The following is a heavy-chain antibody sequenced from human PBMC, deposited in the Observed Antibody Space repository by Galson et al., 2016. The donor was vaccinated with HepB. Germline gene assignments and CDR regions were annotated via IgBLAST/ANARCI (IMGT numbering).Heavy chain of an antibody. V-gene: IGHV3-7*04. CDR2: IKQDGSEK. CDR1: GFTFSRSG. D-gene: IGHD6-19*01. CDR3: ARGRSILERGWYWFDP. J-gene: IGHJ5*02. Sequence: SLRLSCAGFGFTFSRSGLNWVRQAPGKGLEWVANIKQDGSEKHYVDSVKGRFTISRDNAKNSLYLQMNSLRAEDTAVYYCARGRSILERGWYWFDPWGQGTLVTVSS.